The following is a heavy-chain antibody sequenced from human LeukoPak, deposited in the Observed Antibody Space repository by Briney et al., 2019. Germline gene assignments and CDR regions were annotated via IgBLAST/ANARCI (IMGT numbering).Heavy chain of an antibody. J-gene: IGHJ4*02. CDR3: FLDGDYDGADY. Sequence: SGPTLVNPTQALTLTCTFSGFSLSTSGVGVGWIRQPPGKALEWLALIYWNDDKRYSPSLKSRLTITKDTSKNQVVLTMTNMDPVDTATYYCFLDGDYDGADYWGQGILVTVSS. D-gene: IGHD4-17*01. CDR2: IYWNDDK. V-gene: IGHV2-5*01. CDR1: GFSLSTSGVG.